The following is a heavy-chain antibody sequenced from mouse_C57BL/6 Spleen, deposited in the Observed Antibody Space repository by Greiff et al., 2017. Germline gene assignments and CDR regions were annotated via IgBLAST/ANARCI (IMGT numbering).Heavy chain of an antibody. CDR2: IDPSDSYT. CDR1: GYTFTSYW. CDR3: ARSGGNYPYAMDY. Sequence: VQLQQPGAELVKPGASVKLSCKASGYTFTSYWMQWVKQRPGQGLEWIGEIDPSDSYTNYNQKFKGKATLTVDTTSSTAYMQLSSLRSEDSAVYYCARSGGNYPYAMDYWGQGTTGTVSS. J-gene: IGHJ4*01. D-gene: IGHD2-1*01. V-gene: IGHV1-50*01.